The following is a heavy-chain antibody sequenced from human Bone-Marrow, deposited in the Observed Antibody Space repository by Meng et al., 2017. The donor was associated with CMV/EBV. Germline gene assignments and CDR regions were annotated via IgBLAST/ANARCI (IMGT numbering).Heavy chain of an antibody. V-gene: IGHV1-8*01. Sequence: ASVKVSCKASGYTFTSYDINWVRQATGQGLEWMGWMNPNSGNTGYAQKFQGRVTMTRNTSISTAYMELSSLRSEDTALYYCARVPPTSLTYGGPAGYAFDIWGQGTMVTVSS. CDR1: GYTFTSYD. D-gene: IGHD4-23*01. J-gene: IGHJ3*02. CDR2: MNPNSGNT. CDR3: ARVPPTSLTYGGPAGYAFDI.